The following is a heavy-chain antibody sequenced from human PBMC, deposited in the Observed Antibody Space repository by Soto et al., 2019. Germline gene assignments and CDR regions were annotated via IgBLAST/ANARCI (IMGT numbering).Heavy chain of an antibody. Sequence: QFTLKESGPVLVKPTETLTLTCTVSGFSLSNARMGVSWIRQPPGTALEWLAQIFSNDENSYTTSLRSRLTISKDISKSQGVLTMTNMDPVATATYYCVRIFGWLDGAARFAPWGQGSLVTVSS. CDR2: IFSNDEN. CDR1: GFSLSNARMG. J-gene: IGHJ5*02. D-gene: IGHD6-19*01. CDR3: VRIFGWLDGAARFAP. V-gene: IGHV2-26*01.